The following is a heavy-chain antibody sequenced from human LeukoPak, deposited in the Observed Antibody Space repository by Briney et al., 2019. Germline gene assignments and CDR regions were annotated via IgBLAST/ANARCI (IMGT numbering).Heavy chain of an antibody. J-gene: IGHJ4*02. D-gene: IGHD2-2*01. CDR3: ARVGEYCTGISCLDY. CDR1: GYTFTNYG. V-gene: IGHV1-18*01. CDR2: ISAYNGDT. Sequence: GASVKVSCKASGYTFTNYGISWVRQAPGQGLECMGWISAYNGDTSYAQKLQGRVTMTTDTSTSTAYMELGSLGSDDTAVYYCARVGEYCTGISCLDYWSQGTLVTVSS.